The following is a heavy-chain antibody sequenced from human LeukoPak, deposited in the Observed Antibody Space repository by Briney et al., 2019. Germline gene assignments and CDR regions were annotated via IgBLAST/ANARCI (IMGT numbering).Heavy chain of an antibody. CDR2: IYYSGST. CDR1: GGSISSYY. Sequence: MASETLSLTCTVSGGSISSYYLSWIRQPPGKGLEWIGYIYYSGSTNYNPSLKSRVTISVDTSKNQFSLKLSSVTAADTAVYYCARGYYDSSGYYQYIFDYWGQGTLVTVSS. V-gene: IGHV4-59*01. CDR3: ARGYYDSSGYYQYIFDY. D-gene: IGHD3-22*01. J-gene: IGHJ4*02.